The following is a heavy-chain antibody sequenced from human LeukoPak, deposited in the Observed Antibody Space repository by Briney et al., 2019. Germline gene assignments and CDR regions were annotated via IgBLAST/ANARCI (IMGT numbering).Heavy chain of an antibody. Sequence: GASVKVSCKASGYTFTCYDINWVRQATGQGLEWMGWMNPNSGNTGYAQKFQGRVTITRNTSISTAYMELSSLRSEDTAVYYCARENYDFWSGYYGGYYYYYMDVWGKGTTVTVSS. V-gene: IGHV1-8*03. CDR2: MNPNSGNT. CDR3: ARENYDFWSGYYGGYYYYYMDV. J-gene: IGHJ6*03. D-gene: IGHD3-3*01. CDR1: GYTFTCYD.